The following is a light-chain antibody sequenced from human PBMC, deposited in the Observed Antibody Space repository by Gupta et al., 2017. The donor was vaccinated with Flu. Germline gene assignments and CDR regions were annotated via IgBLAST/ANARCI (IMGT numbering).Light chain of an antibody. V-gene: IGKV1-39*01. Sequence: DIQMAQSPPSLSASVGDRVTITCRASQSISTYLSWYQKKPGKAPKAVIYAASRLQSGVPSRFSGSGSGTDFTLTITRLQPEDFATYYCQQRKGIPYTFGQGTKLEIK. CDR1: QSISTY. CDR2: AAS. J-gene: IGKJ2*01. CDR3: QQRKGIPYT.